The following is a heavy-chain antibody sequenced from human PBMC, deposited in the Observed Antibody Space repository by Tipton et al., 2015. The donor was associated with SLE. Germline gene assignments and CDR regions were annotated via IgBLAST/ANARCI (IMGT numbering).Heavy chain of an antibody. V-gene: IGHV3-66*01. CDR2: MYSGGST. CDR3: AGVGGITMIIGNWFGP. J-gene: IGHJ5*02. D-gene: IGHD3-22*01. Sequence: GSLRLSCAASGFTVSSTYMSWVRQAPGKGLEWVSVMYSGGSTYYADSVKGRFTISRDSVKNTVYLEMNSLRAEDTAVYYCAGVGGITMIIGNWFGPWGQGTLVTVSS. CDR1: GFTVSSTY.